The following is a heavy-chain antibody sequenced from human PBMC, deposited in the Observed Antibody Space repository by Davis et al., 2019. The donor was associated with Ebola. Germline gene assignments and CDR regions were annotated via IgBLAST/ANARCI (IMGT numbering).Heavy chain of an antibody. CDR2: IYFTGST. CDR3: ARVYLPSYYFDY. J-gene: IGHJ4*02. Sequence: MPSETLSLTCSVSGGSISNYYWSWIRQPPGKGLEWIGFIYFTGSTNYNPSLKSRVTISVDRSKNQFSLRLTSVTAADTAVYYCARVYLPSYYFDYWGQGTLVTVSS. V-gene: IGHV4-59*01. D-gene: IGHD3-16*02. CDR1: GGSISNYY.